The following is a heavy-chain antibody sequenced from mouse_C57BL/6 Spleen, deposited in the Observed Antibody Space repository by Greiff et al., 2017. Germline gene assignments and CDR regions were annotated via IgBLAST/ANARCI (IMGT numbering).Heavy chain of an antibody. D-gene: IGHD4-1*01. J-gene: IGHJ4*01. CDR1: GYTFTDYY. V-gene: IGHV1-26*01. CDR2: INPNNGGT. Sequence: VQLQQSGPELVKPGASVTISCKASGYTFTDYYMNWVKQSHGKSLEWIGDINPNNGGTSYNQKFKGKATLTVDKSSSTAYMELRSLTSEDSAVYYCARGLGQAMDYWGQGTSVTVSS. CDR3: ARGLGQAMDY.